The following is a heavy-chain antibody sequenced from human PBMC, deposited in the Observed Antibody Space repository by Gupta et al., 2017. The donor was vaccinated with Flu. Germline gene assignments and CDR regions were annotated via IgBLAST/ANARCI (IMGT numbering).Heavy chain of an antibody. CDR3: AKEPGFDGSGYYYRGEYFDY. J-gene: IGHJ4*01. V-gene: IGHV3-30*18. D-gene: IGHD3-22*01. CDR2: ISYEGSNY. Sequence: SSYGMYWVRQAPGKGLEWVAVISYEGSNYYYADSVKGRFTVSRDDSKNTLYLQMNSLRVEDTAVYYCAKEPGFDGSGYYYRGEYFDYW. CDR1: SSYG.